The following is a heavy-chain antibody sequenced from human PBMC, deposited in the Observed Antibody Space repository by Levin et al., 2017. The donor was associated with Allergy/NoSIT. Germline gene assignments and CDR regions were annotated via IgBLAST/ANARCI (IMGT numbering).Heavy chain of an antibody. J-gene: IGHJ4*02. D-gene: IGHD2-15*01. Sequence: ASVKVSCKASRYIFSDYFIHWVRQAPGQGLEWMGWINPHSGDTKYAQEFQGRVTMTRDTSISTAYMELTRLTSDDTAVYYCARDLYKDDSGFGYWGQGTLVNVCS. V-gene: IGHV1-2*02. CDR3: ARDLYKDDSGFGY. CDR2: INPHSGDT. CDR1: RYIFSDYF.